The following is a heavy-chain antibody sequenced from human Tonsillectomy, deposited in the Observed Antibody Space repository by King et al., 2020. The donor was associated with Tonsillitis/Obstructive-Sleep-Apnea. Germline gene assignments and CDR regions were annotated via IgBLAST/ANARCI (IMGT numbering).Heavy chain of an antibody. D-gene: IGHD1-26*01. CDR1: GGSISSYY. Sequence: VQLQESGPGLVKPSETLSLTCTVSGGSISSYYWSWIRQPPGKGLEWIGYIYYSGSTNYNPSLKSRVTISVDTSKNQFSLKLSSVTAADTAVYYCARHEGSGSYRDFDYWGQGTLVTVSS. CDR2: IYYSGST. CDR3: ARHEGSGSYRDFDY. V-gene: IGHV4-59*08. J-gene: IGHJ4*02.